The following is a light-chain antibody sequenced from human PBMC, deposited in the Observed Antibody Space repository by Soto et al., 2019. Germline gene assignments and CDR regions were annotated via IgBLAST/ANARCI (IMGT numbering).Light chain of an antibody. CDR1: QSVSSN. CDR2: GVS. J-gene: IGKJ1*01. CDR3: QQYNNWPPWT. V-gene: IGKV3-15*01. Sequence: EIVMTQSPATLSVSPGERVTLSCRASQSVSSNLAWYQHKPGQAPRLLIYGVSTRATGIPARFSGSGSGTEFTLTVSSLQSEDFAVYYCQQYNNWPPWTFGQGTKVEI.